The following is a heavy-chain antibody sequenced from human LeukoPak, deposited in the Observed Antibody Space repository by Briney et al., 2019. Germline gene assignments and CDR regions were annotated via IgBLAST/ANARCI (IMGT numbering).Heavy chain of an antibody. J-gene: IGHJ6*02. CDR3: ARDQSGYDFLQSEYYYGMDV. V-gene: IGHV3-48*03. Sequence: GGALRLSCVASGFTFSSYEMNWVRQAPGKGLEWVSYISSSGSTIYYADSVKGRFTISRDNAKNSLYLQMNRLRAEDTAVYYCARDQSGYDFLQSEYYYGMDVWGQGTTVTVSS. CDR1: GFTFSSYE. D-gene: IGHD5-12*01. CDR2: ISSSGSTI.